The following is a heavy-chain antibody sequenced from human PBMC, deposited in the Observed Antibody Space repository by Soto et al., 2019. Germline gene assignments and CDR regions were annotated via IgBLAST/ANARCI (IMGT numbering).Heavy chain of an antibody. CDR1: GFTVSSSF. J-gene: IGHJ5*02. Sequence: EVQLVESGGGLVQPGGSLRLSCAAYGFTVSSSFMTWVRQAPGEGLEWVSIIYSGGNTYYADSLKDRFTISRDNSKNTVYIQMNRLRPDDTAVYYCARGYWLDPWGQGTLVTVSS. CDR2: IYSGGNT. CDR3: ARGYWLDP. V-gene: IGHV3-66*01.